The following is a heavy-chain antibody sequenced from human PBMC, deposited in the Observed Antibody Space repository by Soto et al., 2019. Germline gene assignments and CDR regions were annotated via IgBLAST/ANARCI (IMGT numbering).Heavy chain of an antibody. V-gene: IGHV3-30-3*01. CDR2: ISYDGSNK. CDR1: GFTFSSYA. D-gene: IGHD2-2*01. CDR3: ARGPSSLTRFDY. J-gene: IGHJ4*02. Sequence: TGGSLRLSCAASGFTFSSYAMHWVRQAPGKGLEWVAVISYDGSNKYYADSVKGRFTISRDNSKNTLYLQMNSLRAEDTAVCYCARGPSSLTRFDYWGQGTLVTVSS.